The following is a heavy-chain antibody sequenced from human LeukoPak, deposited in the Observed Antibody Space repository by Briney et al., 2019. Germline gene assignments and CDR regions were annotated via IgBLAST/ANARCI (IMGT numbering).Heavy chain of an antibody. D-gene: IGHD3-22*01. J-gene: IGHJ4*02. Sequence: GGSLRLSCAASGFTFSSYAMSWVRQAPGKGLEWVSGISGSGAGTYYADSVKGRFTISRDNSKNTLYLQVNSLRAEDTAVYYCAKMGSPVVVISYFDYWGQGTLDTVSS. V-gene: IGHV3-23*01. CDR3: AKMGSPVVVISYFDY. CDR2: ISGSGAGT. CDR1: GFTFSSYA.